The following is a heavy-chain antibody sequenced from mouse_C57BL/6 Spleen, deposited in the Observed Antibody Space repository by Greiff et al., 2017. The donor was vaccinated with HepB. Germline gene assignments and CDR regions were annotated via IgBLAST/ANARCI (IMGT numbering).Heavy chain of an antibody. J-gene: IGHJ1*03. Sequence: EVMLVESEGGLVQPGSSMKLSCTASGFTFSDYYMAWVRQVPEKGLEWVANINYDGSSTYYLDSLKSRFIISRDNAKNILYLQMSSLKSEDTATYYCARDYYGAYWYFDVWGTGTTVTVSS. CDR2: INYDGSST. V-gene: IGHV5-16*01. D-gene: IGHD1-1*01. CDR3: ARDYYGAYWYFDV. CDR1: GFTFSDYY.